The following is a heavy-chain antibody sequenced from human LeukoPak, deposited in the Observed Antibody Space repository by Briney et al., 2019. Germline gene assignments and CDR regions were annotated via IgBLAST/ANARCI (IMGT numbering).Heavy chain of an antibody. CDR2: FDPEDGET. J-gene: IGHJ3*02. V-gene: IGHV1-24*01. Sequence: ASVKVSCKVSGYTLTELSIHWVRQAPGKGLESMGGFDPEDGETIYAQKFQGRVTMTEDTSTDTAYMELSSLRSEDTAVYYCATEFVTPGAFDIWGQGTMVTVSS. D-gene: IGHD2/OR15-2a*01. CDR1: GYTLTELS. CDR3: ATEFVTPGAFDI.